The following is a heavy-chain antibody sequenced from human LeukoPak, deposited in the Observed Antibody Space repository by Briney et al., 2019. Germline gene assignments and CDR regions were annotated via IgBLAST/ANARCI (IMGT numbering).Heavy chain of an antibody. J-gene: IGHJ3*02. Sequence: QPGGSLRLSCAASGFTFSSYGMHWVRQAPGKGLEWVAVISYDGSNKYYADSVKGRFTISRDNSKNTLYLQMNSLRAEDTAVYYCAKARCVAARDLEWGDAFDIWGQGTMVTVSS. CDR2: ISYDGSNK. D-gene: IGHD6-6*01. CDR1: GFTFSSYG. CDR3: AKARCVAARDLEWGDAFDI. V-gene: IGHV3-30*18.